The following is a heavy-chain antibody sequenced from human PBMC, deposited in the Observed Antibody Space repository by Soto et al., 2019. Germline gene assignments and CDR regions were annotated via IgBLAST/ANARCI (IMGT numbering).Heavy chain of an antibody. D-gene: IGHD4-17*01. Sequence: QVQLQESGPGLVKPSETLSLTCTVSAGSISSYSWSWIRQPPGKGLEWIGYIYYSGSTNYNPSLKSRVTLSLDTSKIQFSLKPNSVTAADTAVYYCASALLPTTATVLDYYAGMDVWGQGTTVTVSS. J-gene: IGHJ6*02. CDR3: ASALLPTTATVLDYYAGMDV. CDR2: IYYSGST. V-gene: IGHV4-59*01. CDR1: AGSISSYS.